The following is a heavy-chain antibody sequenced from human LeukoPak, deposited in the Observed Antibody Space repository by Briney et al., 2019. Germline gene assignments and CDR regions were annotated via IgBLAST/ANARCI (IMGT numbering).Heavy chain of an antibody. CDR3: ARSYCSGGSCSQSIYYYYYYYMDV. D-gene: IGHD2-15*01. CDR2: INPNSGGT. CDR1: GYTFTGYY. V-gene: IGHV1-2*02. J-gene: IGHJ6*03. Sequence: ASVKVSCKASGYTFTGYYMHWVRQAPGQGLEWMGWINPNSGGTNYAQKFQGRVTMTRDTSISTAYMELSRLRSDDTAVYYCARSYCSGGSCSQSIYYYYYYYMDVWGKGTTVTISS.